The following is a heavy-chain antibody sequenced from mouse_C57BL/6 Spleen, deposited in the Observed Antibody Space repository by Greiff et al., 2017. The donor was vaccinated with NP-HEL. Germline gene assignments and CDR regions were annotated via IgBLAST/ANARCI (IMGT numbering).Heavy chain of an antibody. CDR2: ISGGGGNT. V-gene: IGHV5-9*01. J-gene: IGHJ1*03. CDR1: GFTFSSYT. CDR3: ASPNYYGSSYVDFDV. Sequence: EVNVVESGGGLVKPGGSLKLSCAASGFTFSSYTMSWVRQTPEKRLEWVATISGGGGNTYYPDSVKGRFTISRDNAKNTLYLQMSSLRSEDTALYYCASPNYYGSSYVDFDVWGTGTTVTVSS. D-gene: IGHD1-1*01.